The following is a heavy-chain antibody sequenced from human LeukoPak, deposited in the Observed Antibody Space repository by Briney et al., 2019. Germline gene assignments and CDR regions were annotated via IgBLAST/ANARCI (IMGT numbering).Heavy chain of an antibody. D-gene: IGHD2-21*02. CDR3: ATSSDSPGNY. CDR1: GFTFSSYA. CDR2: ISGSGGST. Sequence: GGSLRLSCAASGFTFSSYAMSWVRQAPGKGLEWVSAISGSGGSTYYADSVKGRFTISRDNSKNTLYLQMNSLTAEDSGVYYCATSSDSPGNYWGQGTLVTVSS. J-gene: IGHJ4*02. V-gene: IGHV3-23*01.